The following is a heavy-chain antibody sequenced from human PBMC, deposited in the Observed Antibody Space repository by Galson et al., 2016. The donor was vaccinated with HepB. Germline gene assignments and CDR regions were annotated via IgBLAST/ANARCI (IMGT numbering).Heavy chain of an antibody. CDR1: GGSISSSSYY. CDR2: IYYSGRT. Sequence: ETLSLTCTVSGGSISSSSYYWGWVRQPPGKGLEWIGTIYYSGRTYYNPSLKSRVTISMGTSKNQFSLNLSSVTAADTAVYYCARVRIASSIDLWGQGILVTVSS. V-gene: IGHV4-39*07. CDR3: ARVRIASSIDL. J-gene: IGHJ5*02. D-gene: IGHD3-3*02.